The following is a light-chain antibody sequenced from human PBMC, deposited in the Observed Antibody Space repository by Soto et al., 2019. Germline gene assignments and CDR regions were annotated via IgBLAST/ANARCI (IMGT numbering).Light chain of an antibody. CDR3: QQYNSYSRSWT. CDR1: QSISSW. Sequence: DIHMTQSPSTLAASVGDRVTITCRASQSISSWLAWYQQKPGKAPKLLIYKASSLESGAPSRFSGSGSGTEFTLTICSLQPDDFATYYCQQYNSYSRSWTFGQATKVDIK. J-gene: IGKJ1*01. CDR2: KAS. V-gene: IGKV1-5*03.